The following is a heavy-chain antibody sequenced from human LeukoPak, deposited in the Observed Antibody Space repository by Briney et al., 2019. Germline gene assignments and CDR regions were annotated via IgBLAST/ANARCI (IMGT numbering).Heavy chain of an antibody. Sequence: GGSLRLSRAASGFTFSSYSLNWVRQAPGKGLEWVSSISSSSSYIYYADSVKGRFTISRDNAKNSLYLQMSSLRAEDTAVYYCARVDTATFDYWGQGTLVTVSS. CDR2: ISSSSSYI. D-gene: IGHD5-18*01. CDR1: GFTFSSYS. V-gene: IGHV3-21*01. CDR3: ARVDTATFDY. J-gene: IGHJ4*02.